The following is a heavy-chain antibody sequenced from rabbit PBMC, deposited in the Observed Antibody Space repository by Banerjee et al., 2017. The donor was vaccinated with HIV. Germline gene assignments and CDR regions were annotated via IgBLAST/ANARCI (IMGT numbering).Heavy chain of an antibody. Sequence: QEQLEESGGGLVKPEGSLTLTCTASGFSFRNKYVMCWVRQAPGKGLEWIACINTSSGNTVYATWAKGRFTISKTSSTTVTLQMTSLTAADTATYFCAINTPHYGGYGGYGYAALDLWGPGTLVTVS. CDR2: INTSSGNT. CDR1: GFSFRNKYV. CDR3: AINTPHYGGYGGYGYAALDL. D-gene: IGHD6-1*01. V-gene: IGHV1S45*01. J-gene: IGHJ4*01.